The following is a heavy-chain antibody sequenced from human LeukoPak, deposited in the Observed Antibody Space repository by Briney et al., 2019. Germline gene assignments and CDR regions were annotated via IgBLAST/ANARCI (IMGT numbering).Heavy chain of an antibody. CDR3: ARGADSSGYYSSWYFDL. J-gene: IGHJ2*01. V-gene: IGHV4-59*01. CDR2: IYYSGST. D-gene: IGHD3-22*01. Sequence: PSETLSLTCTVSGGSISSYYWNWIRQPPGKGLEWIGYIYYSGSTNYNPSLKSRVTISVDTSKNQFSLKLSSVTAADTAVYYCARGADSSGYYSSWYFDLWGRGTLVTVSS. CDR1: GGSISSYY.